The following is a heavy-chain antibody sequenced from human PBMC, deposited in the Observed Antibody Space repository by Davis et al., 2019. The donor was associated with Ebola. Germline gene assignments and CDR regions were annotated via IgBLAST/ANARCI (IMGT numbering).Heavy chain of an antibody. J-gene: IGHJ6*02. Sequence: AASVKVSCKASGYTFTSYDISWVRQAPGQGLEWMGRIIPILGIANYAQKFQGRVTITADKSTSTAYMELSSLRSEDTAVYYCASRTDYYDSSGYYHYYYYDMDVWGQGTTVTVSS. V-gene: IGHV1-69*04. CDR2: IIPILGIA. CDR3: ASRTDYYDSSGYYHYYYYDMDV. D-gene: IGHD3-22*01. CDR1: GYTFTSYD.